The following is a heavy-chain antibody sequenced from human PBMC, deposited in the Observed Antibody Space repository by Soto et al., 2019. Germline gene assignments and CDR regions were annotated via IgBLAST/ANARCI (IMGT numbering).Heavy chain of an antibody. Sequence: ASVKVSCKASGYTFSGYSITWVRQAPGQGLEWMGRISGYNGNTNYVRTLRGRLTLTTDTSTSTAYMELRSLTSDDTAVYYCARDVFCGGAPACPDMDVWGQGTTVTVSS. CDR2: ISGYNGNT. CDR3: ARDVFCGGAPACPDMDV. V-gene: IGHV1-18*04. J-gene: IGHJ6*02. D-gene: IGHD2-21*01. CDR1: GYTFSGYS.